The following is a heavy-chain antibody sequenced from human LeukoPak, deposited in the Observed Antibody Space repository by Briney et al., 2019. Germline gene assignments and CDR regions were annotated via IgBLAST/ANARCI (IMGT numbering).Heavy chain of an antibody. CDR3: AGTPKVPAATANAFDI. D-gene: IGHD2-2*01. V-gene: IGHV4-59*06. Sequence: SETLSLTCTVSGGSISSYYWSWIRQHPGKGLEWIGYIYYSGSTYYNPSLKSRVTISVDTSKNQFSLKLSSVTAADTAVYYCAGTPKVPAATANAFDIWGQGTMVTVSS. J-gene: IGHJ3*02. CDR1: GGSISSYY. CDR2: IYYSGST.